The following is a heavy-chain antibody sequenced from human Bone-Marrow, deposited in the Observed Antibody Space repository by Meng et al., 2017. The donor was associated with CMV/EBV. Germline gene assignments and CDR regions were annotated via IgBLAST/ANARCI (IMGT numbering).Heavy chain of an antibody. CDR1: GGSISSYY. CDR3: ARDRRTRYCSSTSCHPAYYYGMDV. Sequence: SETLSLTCTVSGGSISSYYWSWIRQPPGKGLEWIGYIYYSGSTYYNPSLKSRVTISVDTSKNQFSLKLSSVTAADTAVYYCARDRRTRYCSSTSCHPAYYYGMDVWGQGTTVTVSS. J-gene: IGHJ6*02. CDR2: IYYSGST. V-gene: IGHV4-30-4*08. D-gene: IGHD2-2*01.